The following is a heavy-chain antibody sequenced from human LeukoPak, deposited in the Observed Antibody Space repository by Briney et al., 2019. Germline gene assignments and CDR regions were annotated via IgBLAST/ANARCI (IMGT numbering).Heavy chain of an antibody. D-gene: IGHD4-17*01. V-gene: IGHV3-23*01. J-gene: IGHJ4*02. CDR3: AKDRHDYGDLFDY. Sequence: PGGSLRLSCAGSGFMFSSYVMSWVRQAPGKGLEWVSGISGSGGSTYYADSVKGRFTISRDNAKNSLYLQMNSLRPEDTALYYCAKDRHDYGDLFDYWGQGILVTVSS. CDR1: GFMFSSYV. CDR2: ISGSGGST.